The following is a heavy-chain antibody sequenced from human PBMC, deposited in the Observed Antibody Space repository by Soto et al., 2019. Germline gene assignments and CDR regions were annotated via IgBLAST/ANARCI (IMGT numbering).Heavy chain of an antibody. CDR3: ATAAARDDAFDI. V-gene: IGHV1-69-2*01. CDR2: ADPEDGEP. Sequence: EVQLVQSGAVVKKPGSTVKISCQASGYNFDALYMYRFLLALVKGFEWMGLADPEDGEPTYAKTFQGPDTLPTDSSTATASMELTGLRLDDRVIYCCATAAARDDAFDIWGQGTLVTISS. D-gene: IGHD6-25*01. J-gene: IGHJ3*02. CDR1: GYNFDALY.